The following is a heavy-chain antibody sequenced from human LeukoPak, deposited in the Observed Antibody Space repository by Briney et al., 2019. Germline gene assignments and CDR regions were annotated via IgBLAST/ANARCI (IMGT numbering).Heavy chain of an antibody. D-gene: IGHD3-16*01. Sequence: GGSLRLSSAASGFTFSSYGMHWVRQAPGKGLEWVAVISFDGSNKYYADSVKGRFTISRDNSKNTLYLQMNSLRAEDTAVYYCARYGLGAHAFDIWGQGTMITVSS. J-gene: IGHJ3*02. CDR1: GFTFSSYG. V-gene: IGHV3-30*03. CDR3: ARYGLGAHAFDI. CDR2: ISFDGSNK.